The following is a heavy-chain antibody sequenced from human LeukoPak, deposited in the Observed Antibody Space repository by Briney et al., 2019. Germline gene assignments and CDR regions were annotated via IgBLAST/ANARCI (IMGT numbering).Heavy chain of an antibody. D-gene: IGHD6-13*01. CDR3: ARDSSSWYHNWFDP. V-gene: IGHV4-59*11. Sequence: SETLSLTCTVSGGSISSHYWSWIRQPPGKGLEWIGYIYSSGSTNFNPSLKSRVTISVDTSRNQFSLKLNSVTAADTAVYFCARDSSSWYHNWFDPWGQGTLVTVSS. CDR2: IYSSGST. J-gene: IGHJ5*02. CDR1: GGSISSHY.